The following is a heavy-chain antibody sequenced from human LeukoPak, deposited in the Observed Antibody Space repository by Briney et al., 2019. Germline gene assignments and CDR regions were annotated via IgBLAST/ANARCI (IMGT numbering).Heavy chain of an antibody. Sequence: GSLRLSCAASGFTFSSYAMHWVRQAPGKGLEWVAVISYDGSNKYYADSVKGRFTISRDNSKNTLYLQMNSLRAEDTAVYYCARETFYAFDIWGQGTMVTVSS. CDR3: ARETFYAFDI. J-gene: IGHJ3*02. V-gene: IGHV3-30-3*01. D-gene: IGHD2/OR15-2a*01. CDR2: ISYDGSNK. CDR1: GFTFSSYA.